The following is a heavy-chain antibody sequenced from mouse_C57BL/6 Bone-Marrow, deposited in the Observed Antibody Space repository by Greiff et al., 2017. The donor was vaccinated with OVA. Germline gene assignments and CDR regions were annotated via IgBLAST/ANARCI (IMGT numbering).Heavy chain of an antibody. J-gene: IGHJ2*01. CDR2: ISSGGSYS. CDR1: GFTFSSYG. V-gene: IGHV5-6*01. Sequence: EVHLVESGGDLVKPGGSLKLSCAASGFTFSSYGMSWVRQTPDKRLEWVATISSGGSYSSYPDSVKGRFTISRDNAKNTLYLQMSSLKSEDTAMYYCARGWDDWGQGTTLTVSS. CDR3: ARGWDD. D-gene: IGHD3-3*01.